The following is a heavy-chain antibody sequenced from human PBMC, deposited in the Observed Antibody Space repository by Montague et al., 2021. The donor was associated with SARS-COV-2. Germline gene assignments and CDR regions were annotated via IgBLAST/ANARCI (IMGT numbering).Heavy chain of an antibody. Sequence: YLRLSCAASGFTFDDYVMNWVRQAPGKGLEWVSTINWSGTTTAYADSVRGRFTISRDNAKNSLYLQLDSLTAEDTALYYCAREVGWGAVALDYWGQGTPVTVSS. V-gene: IGHV3-20*04. CDR2: INWSGTTT. CDR3: AREVGWGAVALDY. J-gene: IGHJ4*02. D-gene: IGHD1-26*01. CDR1: GFTFDDYV.